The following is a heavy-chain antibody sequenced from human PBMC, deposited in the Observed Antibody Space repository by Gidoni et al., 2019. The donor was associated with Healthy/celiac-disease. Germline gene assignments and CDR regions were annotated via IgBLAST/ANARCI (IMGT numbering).Heavy chain of an antibody. CDR1: GGSISSGGYY. CDR2: IYYSGST. J-gene: IGHJ3*02. D-gene: IGHD3-10*01. Sequence: QVQLQESGPGLVKPSQTLSLTCTVSGGSISSGGYYWIGYIYYSGSTYYNPSLKSRVTISVDTSKNQFSLKLSSVTAADTAVYYCARSRPMVRFGELLLDAFDIWGQGTMVTVSS. V-gene: IGHV4-31*03. CDR3: ARSRPMVRFGELLLDAFDI.